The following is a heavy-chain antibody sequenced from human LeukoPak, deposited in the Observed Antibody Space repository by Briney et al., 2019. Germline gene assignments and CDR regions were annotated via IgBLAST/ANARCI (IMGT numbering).Heavy chain of an antibody. Sequence: GASVKVSCKASGGTFSSYAISWVRQAPGQGLEWMGGIIPIFGTANYAQKLQGRVTMTTDTSTSTAYMELRSLRSDDTAVYYCARAGGLHETLPSDPWGQGTLVTVSS. V-gene: IGHV1-69*05. CDR1: GGTFSSYA. D-gene: IGHD4-11*01. CDR2: IIPIFGTA. CDR3: ARAGGLHETLPSDP. J-gene: IGHJ5*02.